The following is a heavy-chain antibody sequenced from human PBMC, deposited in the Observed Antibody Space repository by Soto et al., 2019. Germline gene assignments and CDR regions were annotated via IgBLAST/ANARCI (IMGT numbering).Heavy chain of an antibody. CDR3: AKSISAAGDY. CDR1: GYSLTHYW. J-gene: IGHJ4*02. D-gene: IGHD6-13*01. CDR2: IYPGDSDT. Sequence: ESLKVSCRGSGYSLTHYWIGWVRQMPGKSLEWMGIIYPGDSDTRYSPSFQGQVTISADKPISTAYLQWSSLKASDTSMYYCAKSISAAGDYWGQAILVTVSS. V-gene: IGHV5-51*04.